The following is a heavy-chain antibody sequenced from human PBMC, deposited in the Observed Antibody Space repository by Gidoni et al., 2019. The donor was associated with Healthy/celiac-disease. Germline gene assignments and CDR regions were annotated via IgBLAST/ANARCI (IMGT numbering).Heavy chain of an antibody. D-gene: IGHD3-10*01. CDR2: IIPILGIA. J-gene: IGHJ6*02. V-gene: IGHV1-69*04. CDR1: GGTFSSYA. Sequence: QVQLVQSGAEVKKPGSSVKVSCKASGGTFSSYAISWVRQAPGQGLEWMGRIIPILGIANYAQKFQGRVTITADKSTSTAYMELSSLRSEDTAVYYCARDWLRGAMVRDLNYYYGMDVWGQGTTVTVSS. CDR3: ARDWLRGAMVRDLNYYYGMDV.